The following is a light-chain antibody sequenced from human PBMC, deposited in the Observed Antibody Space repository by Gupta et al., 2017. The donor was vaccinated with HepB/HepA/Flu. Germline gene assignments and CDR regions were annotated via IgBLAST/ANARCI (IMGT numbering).Light chain of an antibody. Sequence: SYVLTQPPSVSVAPGKTARITCGGNHIGTKSVHWYQQKPGQAPVLVIYYDDDRPSGIPERFSGSNSGNTATLTISRVEAGGEADYYCQVWDSSSDHWVFGGGTKLTVL. CDR1: HIGTKS. CDR3: QVWDSSSDHWV. J-gene: IGLJ3*02. V-gene: IGLV3-21*04. CDR2: YDD.